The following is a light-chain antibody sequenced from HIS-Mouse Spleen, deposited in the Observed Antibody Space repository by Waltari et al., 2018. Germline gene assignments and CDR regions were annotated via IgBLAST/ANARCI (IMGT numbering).Light chain of an antibody. J-gene: IGKJ2*01. CDR3: QQYYSTPYT. V-gene: IGKV4-1*01. CDR2: WAS. Sequence: DIVMTHSPDSLAVLLGERATINCKSSQSVLYSSNNKNYLAWYQQKTGQPPKLLIYWASTRESGVPDRFSGSGSGTDFTLTISSLQAEDVAVYYCQQYYSTPYTFGQGTKLEIK. CDR1: QSVLYSSNNKNY.